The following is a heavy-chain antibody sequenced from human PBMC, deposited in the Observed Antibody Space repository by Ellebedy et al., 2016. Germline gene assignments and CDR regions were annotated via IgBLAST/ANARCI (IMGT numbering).Heavy chain of an antibody. CDR3: ATSSTQLLYGADY. V-gene: IGHV3-23*01. CDR1: GFTFSSYA. CDR2: ISGSGGST. J-gene: IGHJ4*02. D-gene: IGHD2-2*02. Sequence: GESLKISCAASGFTFSSYAMSWVRQAPGKGLEWVSAISGSGGSTYYADSVKGRFTISRDNSKNTLYLQMNSLRAEDTAVYYCATSSTQLLYGADYWGQGTLVTVSS.